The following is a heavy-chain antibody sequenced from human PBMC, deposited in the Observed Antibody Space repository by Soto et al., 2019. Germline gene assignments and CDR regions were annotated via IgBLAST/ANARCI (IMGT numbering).Heavy chain of an antibody. D-gene: IGHD3-16*01. J-gene: IGHJ4*02. CDR1: GGSISSSNW. CDR2: IYHSGST. V-gene: IGHV4-4*02. Sequence: PSETLSLTCAVSGGSISSSNWWSWVRQPPGKGLEWIGEIYHSGSTNYNPSLKSRVTISVDKSKNQFSLKLSSVTAADTAVYYCARAPMITFGGVQPDYFDYWGQGTLVTVSS. CDR3: ARAPMITFGGVQPDYFDY.